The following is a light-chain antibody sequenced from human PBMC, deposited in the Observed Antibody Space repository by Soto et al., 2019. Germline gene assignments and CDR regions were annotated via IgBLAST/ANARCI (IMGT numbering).Light chain of an antibody. CDR1: SSDVGGYSY. V-gene: IGLV2-14*03. CDR2: DVN. CDR3: SSYTGSNTVV. J-gene: IGLJ2*01. Sequence: QSALTQPASVSGSPGQSITISCTGASSDVGGYSYVSWYQQHPGKAPKLIIYDVNNRPSGVSNRFSGSHSGNTASLTISGLQAEDEPDYYCSSYTGSNTVVFGGGTKLTVL.